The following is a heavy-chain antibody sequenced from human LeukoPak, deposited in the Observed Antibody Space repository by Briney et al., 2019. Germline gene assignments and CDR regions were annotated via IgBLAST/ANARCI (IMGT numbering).Heavy chain of an antibody. Sequence: ASETLSLTCTVSGGSISSYYWSWIRQPPGKGLEWIGYIYYSGSTNYNPSLKSRVTISIDTSKSQFSLKLSSVTAADTAVYYRARGPRVSGYYYDFDYWGQGTLVTVSS. CDR1: GGSISSYY. J-gene: IGHJ4*02. CDR2: IYYSGST. CDR3: ARGPRVSGYYYDFDY. D-gene: IGHD3-22*01. V-gene: IGHV4-59*01.